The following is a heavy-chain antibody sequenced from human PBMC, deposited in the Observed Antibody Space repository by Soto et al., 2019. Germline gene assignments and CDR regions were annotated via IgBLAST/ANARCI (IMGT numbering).Heavy chain of an antibody. J-gene: IGHJ3*02. Sequence: GESLKISCAASGFTFSSYSMNWVRQAPGKGLEWVSSISSSSSYIYYADSVKGRFTISRDNAKNSLYLQMNSLRAEDTAVYYCARDFELFGPDRYCSSTSCYIGGIWGQGTMVTVSS. CDR2: ISSSSSYI. D-gene: IGHD2-2*01. CDR1: GFTFSSYS. V-gene: IGHV3-21*01. CDR3: ARDFELFGPDRYCSSTSCYIGGI.